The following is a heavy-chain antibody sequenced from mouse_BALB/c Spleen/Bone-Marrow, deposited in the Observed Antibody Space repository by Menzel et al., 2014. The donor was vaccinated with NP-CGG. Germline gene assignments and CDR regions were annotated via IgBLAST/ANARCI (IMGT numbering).Heavy chain of an antibody. CDR3: ARPGYYGYQDV. CDR1: GFDFSRYW. V-gene: IGHV4-1*02. CDR2: INPDSRTI. Sequence: EVQRVESGGGLVQPGGSLKLSCAASGFDFSRYWMTWVRQAPGRGLEWIGEINPDSRTINYTPSLKDKFIISRDNAKNTLYLQMSKVRPEDTALYYCARPGYYGYQDVWGAGTTVTVSS. J-gene: IGHJ1*01. D-gene: IGHD1-2*01.